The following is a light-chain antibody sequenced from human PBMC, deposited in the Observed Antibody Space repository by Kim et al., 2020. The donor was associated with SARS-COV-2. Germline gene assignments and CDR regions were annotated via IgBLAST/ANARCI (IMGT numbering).Light chain of an antibody. V-gene: IGKV1-6*01. Sequence: AIQMTQSPSSLSASVGDRVTISCRAGQDIRNDLSWYQQKPGKAPKFLIYSASTLESGVPSRFSGSGTGTDFTLTISCLQPEDFATYYCLQDHSYPLTFGGGTKVDIK. CDR3: LQDHSYPLT. J-gene: IGKJ4*01. CDR2: SAS. CDR1: QDIRND.